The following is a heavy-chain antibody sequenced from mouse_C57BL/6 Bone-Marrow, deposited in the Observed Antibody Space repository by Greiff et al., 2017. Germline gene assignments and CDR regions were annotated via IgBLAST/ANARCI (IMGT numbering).Heavy chain of an antibody. D-gene: IGHD1-1*01. CDR1: EYEFPSHD. V-gene: IGHV5-2*03. J-gene: IGHJ1*03. CDR2: INSDGGST. CDR3: ARREDYYGSSRYWYFDV. Sequence: EVKVVESGGGLVQPGESLKLSCESNEYEFPSHDMSWVRKTPEKRLELVAAINSDGGSTYYPDTMERRFIISRDNTKKTLYLQMSSLRSEDTALYYCARREDYYGSSRYWYFDVWGTGTTVTVSS.